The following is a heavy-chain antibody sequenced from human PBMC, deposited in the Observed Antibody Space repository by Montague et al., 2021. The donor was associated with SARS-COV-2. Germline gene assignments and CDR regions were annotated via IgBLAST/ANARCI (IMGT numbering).Heavy chain of an antibody. V-gene: IGHV3-30*09. CDR3: VRASLTKARIAVAGTTVY. D-gene: IGHD6-19*01. CDR2: ISYDGSNT. Sequence: SLRLSCAASGFTFNNYAMHWVRQAPGKGLEWVAIISYDGSNTYYADSVKGRFAISRDNSKNTLYLQMNSLRAEDTAVYYCVRASLTKARIAVAGTTVYWGQGTLVTISS. CDR1: GFTFNNYA. J-gene: IGHJ4*02.